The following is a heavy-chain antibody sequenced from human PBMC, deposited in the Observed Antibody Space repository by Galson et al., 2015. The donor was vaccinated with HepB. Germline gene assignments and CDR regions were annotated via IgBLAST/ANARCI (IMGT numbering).Heavy chain of an antibody. CDR2: ISSSSSYI. J-gene: IGHJ6*03. Sequence: SLRLSCAASGFTFSSYSMNWVRQAPGKGLEWVSSISSSSSYIYYADSVKGRFTISRDNAKNSLYLQMNSLRAEDTAVYYCARDPWNYDFWSGYYFSLYYYYYMDVWGKGTTVTVSS. V-gene: IGHV3-21*01. D-gene: IGHD3-3*01. CDR3: ARDPWNYDFWSGYYFSLYYYYYMDV. CDR1: GFTFSSYS.